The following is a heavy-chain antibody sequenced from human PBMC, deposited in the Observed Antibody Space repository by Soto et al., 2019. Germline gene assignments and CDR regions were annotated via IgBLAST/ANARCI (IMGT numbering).Heavy chain of an antibody. J-gene: IGHJ6*02. CDR3: ARDNGYYDSSGSRYYYYGLEV. V-gene: IGHV1-69*08. Sequence: QVQLVQSGAEVKKPGSSVKVSCKASGGTFSSYIISWVRQAPGQGLEWMGRIIPMLGITNYAQKFQGRVTITADKSTSTAYMELSSLRSEDTAVYYCARDNGYYDSSGSRYYYYGLEVWGQGTTVTVSS. D-gene: IGHD3-22*01. CDR1: GGTFSSYI. CDR2: IIPMLGIT.